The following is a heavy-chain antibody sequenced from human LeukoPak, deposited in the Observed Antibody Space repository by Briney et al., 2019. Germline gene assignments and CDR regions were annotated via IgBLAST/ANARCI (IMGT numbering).Heavy chain of an antibody. CDR3: ARDSFLTTVTTLTWFDP. CDR1: GFTFSSYA. D-gene: IGHD4-17*01. V-gene: IGHV3-30*04. J-gene: IGHJ5*02. Sequence: GRSLRLSCAASGFTFSSYAMHWVRQAPGKGLEWVAVISYDGSNKCYADSVKGRFTISRDNSKNTLYLQMNSLRAEDTAVYYCARDSFLTTVTTLTWFDPWGQGTLVTVSS. CDR2: ISYDGSNK.